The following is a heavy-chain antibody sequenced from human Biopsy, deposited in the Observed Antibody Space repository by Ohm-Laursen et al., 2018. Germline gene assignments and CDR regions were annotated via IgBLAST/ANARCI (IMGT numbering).Heavy chain of an antibody. Sequence: SLRLSCAASGFSVSSYDMNWVRQAPGKGLEWISYISETSSHIYDADSVRGRFTVARDIAKNSLYLQLNSLRADDTAVYYCALAAAQTVTHFDYWGQGTLVTVSS. CDR3: ALAAAQTVTHFDY. V-gene: IGHV3-21*04. CDR2: ISETSSHI. J-gene: IGHJ4*02. D-gene: IGHD4-17*01. CDR1: GFSVSSYD.